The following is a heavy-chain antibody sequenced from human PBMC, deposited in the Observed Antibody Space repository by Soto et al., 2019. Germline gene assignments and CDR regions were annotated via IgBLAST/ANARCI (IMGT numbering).Heavy chain of an antibody. D-gene: IGHD3-10*01. V-gene: IGHV1-2*02. Sequence: GSGKVSCQASGYTFTGYYMHWVRQAPGQRLEWMGWINPNSGGTNYAQKFQGRVTMTRDTSISTAYMELSRLRSDDTAVYYCAILEYYGSGSYYTLIDYWGQGTLVTVSS. J-gene: IGHJ4*02. CDR3: AILEYYGSGSYYTLIDY. CDR1: GYTFTGYY. CDR2: INPNSGGT.